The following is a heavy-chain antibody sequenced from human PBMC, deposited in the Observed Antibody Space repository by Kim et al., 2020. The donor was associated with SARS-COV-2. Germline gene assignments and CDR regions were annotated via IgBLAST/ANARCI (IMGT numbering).Heavy chain of an antibody. CDR2: ISGSGGST. D-gene: IGHD3-9*01. J-gene: IGHJ6*02. V-gene: IGHV3-23*01. CDR1: GFTFSSYA. CDR3: ARDDYDILTGYYNVIGDYYGMDV. Sequence: GGSLRLSCAASGFTFSSYAMSWVRQAPGKGLEWVSAISGSGGSTYYADSVKGRFTISRDNSKNTLYLQMNSLRAEDTAVYYCARDDYDILTGYYNVIGDYYGMDVWGQGTTVTVSS.